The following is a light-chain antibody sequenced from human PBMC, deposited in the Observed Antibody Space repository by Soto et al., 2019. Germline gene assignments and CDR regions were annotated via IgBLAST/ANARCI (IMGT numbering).Light chain of an antibody. Sequence: EIVLTQSPGTLSLSQGERATLSCRASQSVSSNYLAWYQQKPGQAPRPLIYGASSRATGIPDRFSGSGSGTDFTLTISRLEPEDFAVYYCQQYDSSPWTFGQGTKVEIK. CDR2: GAS. CDR1: QSVSSNY. CDR3: QQYDSSPWT. V-gene: IGKV3-20*01. J-gene: IGKJ1*01.